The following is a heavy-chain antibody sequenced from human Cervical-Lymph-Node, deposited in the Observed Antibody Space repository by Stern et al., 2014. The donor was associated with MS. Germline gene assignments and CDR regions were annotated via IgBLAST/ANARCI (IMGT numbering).Heavy chain of an antibody. V-gene: IGHV3-23*04. CDR2: ISGSAGNT. D-gene: IGHD6-19*01. J-gene: IGHJ4*02. Sequence: EVQLVESGGNLVQPGGSLRLSCAASGFTFSSYAMSWVRQAPGKGLEWVSVISGSAGNTFYADTVKGRFTISRDNSKNTLYLQMNSLRAEDTAVYYCAKVYGSGPFDYWGQGTLVTVSS. CDR3: AKVYGSGPFDY. CDR1: GFTFSSYA.